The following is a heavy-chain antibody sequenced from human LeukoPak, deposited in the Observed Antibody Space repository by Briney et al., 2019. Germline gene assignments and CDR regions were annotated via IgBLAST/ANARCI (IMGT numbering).Heavy chain of an antibody. Sequence: GGSLRLSCAASRFTFSSYGMHWVRQAPGKGLEWVSAISSSGSYIYYADSVKGRFTISRDNAKNSLYLQMNSLRAEGTAVYYCARDRGIAAAGDAFDIWGQGTMVTVSS. CDR2: ISSSGSYI. CDR1: RFTFSSYG. J-gene: IGHJ3*02. CDR3: ARDRGIAAAGDAFDI. D-gene: IGHD6-13*01. V-gene: IGHV3-21*01.